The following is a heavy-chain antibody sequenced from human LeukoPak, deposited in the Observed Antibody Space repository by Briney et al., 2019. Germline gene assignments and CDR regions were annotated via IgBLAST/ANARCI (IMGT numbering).Heavy chain of an antibody. Sequence: GGSLRLSCAASGFTFSHYDMHWVRQATGKGLEWVSAIDIGGDTYYPGSVKGRFTISRENAKNSLYLQMNSLRAGDTAVYYCARDSYYPLWGQGTLVTVSS. V-gene: IGHV3-13*01. CDR2: IDIGGDT. D-gene: IGHD3-10*01. CDR1: GFTFSHYD. CDR3: ARDSYYPL. J-gene: IGHJ4*02.